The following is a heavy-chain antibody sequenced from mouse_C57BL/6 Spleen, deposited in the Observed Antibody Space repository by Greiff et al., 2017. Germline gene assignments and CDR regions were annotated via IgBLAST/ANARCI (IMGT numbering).Heavy chain of an antibody. CDR2: IDPDTGGT. D-gene: IGHD2-4*01. Sequence: QVQLQQSGAELVRPGASVTLSCTASGYTFTDYEMHWVKQTPVHGLEWIGAIDPDTGGTAYNQMFKGKAILTAYESSSTAYMERRSLTSEDSAVYYCTRDDYDGAWFAYWGQGTLVTVSA. V-gene: IGHV1-15*01. CDR1: GYTFTDYE. CDR3: TRDDYDGAWFAY. J-gene: IGHJ3*01.